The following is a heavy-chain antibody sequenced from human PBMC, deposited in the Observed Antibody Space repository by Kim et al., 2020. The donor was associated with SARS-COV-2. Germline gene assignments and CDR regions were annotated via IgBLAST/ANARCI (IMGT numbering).Heavy chain of an antibody. CDR1: GYNFRSDG. J-gene: IGHJ4*01. Sequence: GGSLRLSCVASGYNFRSDGIYWIRQAPGKGLEWVAIIVFDGTEIFYSDSVRGRFAISRDNSKNTAFLQMDSLTTDATGTYYCANRAGYSSGYINYWGHGTLVVVSS. V-gene: IGHV3-30*02. CDR2: IVFDGTEI. D-gene: IGHD3-22*01. CDR3: ANRAGYSSGYINY.